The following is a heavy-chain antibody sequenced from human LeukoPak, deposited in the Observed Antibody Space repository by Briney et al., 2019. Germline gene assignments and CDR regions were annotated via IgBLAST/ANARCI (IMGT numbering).Heavy chain of an antibody. Sequence: GGSLRLSCAASGFTFSNYAMHGVRQAPGKGLEWVAVVSYDGSNKYYADPVKGRFTISRDNSKNTLYLQMNSLRAEDAAVYYCATIGDRRSGELYRIDVWGQGTLVTVSS. V-gene: IGHV3-30-3*01. CDR2: VSYDGSNK. CDR3: ATIGDRRSGELYRIDV. CDR1: GFTFSNYA. J-gene: IGHJ4*02. D-gene: IGHD1-26*01.